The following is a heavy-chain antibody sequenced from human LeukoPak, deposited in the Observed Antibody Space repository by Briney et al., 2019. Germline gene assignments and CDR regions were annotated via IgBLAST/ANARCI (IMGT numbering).Heavy chain of an antibody. CDR3: AKSRDGHNHGLF. V-gene: IGHV3-30*02. J-gene: IGHJ4*02. Sequence: GGSLRPSCAASGFTVSTNGMHWVRQAPGKGLEWVAVIWYDGGTKYNEDSVKGRFTISKDNSKNMVYLQMNSLRVEDTGVYYCAKSRDGHNHGLFWGQGTLVTVSS. CDR2: IWYDGGTK. CDR1: GFTVSTNG. D-gene: IGHD5-24*01.